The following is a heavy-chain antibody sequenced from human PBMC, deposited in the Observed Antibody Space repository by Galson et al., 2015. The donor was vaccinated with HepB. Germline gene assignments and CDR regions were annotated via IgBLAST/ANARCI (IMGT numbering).Heavy chain of an antibody. CDR2: IHYGGIT. CDR1: SGPISSSDYY. V-gene: IGHV4-39*07. J-gene: IGHJ4*02. CDR3: ERGAWGDGDEGFYFDY. D-gene: IGHD4-17*01. Sequence: SETLSLTCTVSSGPISSSDYYWGWVRQPPGKGLEWIGNIHYGGITSYNPSLKSRVTISVDTSKKQFSLKLTSVTAADTAVYYCERGAWGDGDEGFYFDYWGQGTLVTVSS.